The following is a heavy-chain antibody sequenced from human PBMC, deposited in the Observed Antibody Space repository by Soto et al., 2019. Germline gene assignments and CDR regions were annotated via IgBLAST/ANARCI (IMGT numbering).Heavy chain of an antibody. CDR2: IIPIFGTA. J-gene: IGHJ4*02. V-gene: IGHV1-69*01. D-gene: IGHD3-22*01. Sequence: GASGECLRKASGGTFSRYAISWVRQAPGQGLEWMGGIIPIFGTANYAQKFQGRVTITADESTSTAYMELSSLRSEDTAVYYCASFDYYDSSGYEYYFDYWGQGTLVT. CDR3: ASFDYYDSSGYEYYFDY. CDR1: GGTFSRYA.